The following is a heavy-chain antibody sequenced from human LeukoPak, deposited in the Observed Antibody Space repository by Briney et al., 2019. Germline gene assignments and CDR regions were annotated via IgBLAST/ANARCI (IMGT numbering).Heavy chain of an antibody. V-gene: IGHV4-34*01. CDR1: GGSFSGYY. D-gene: IGHD1-26*01. CDR3: ASSGELPPEYYYYYGMDV. Sequence: SETLSLTCAVSGGSFSGYYWSWIRQPPGKGLEWIGEINHSGSTNYNPSLKSRVTISVDTSKNQFSLKLSSVTAADTAVYYCASSGELPPEYYYYYGMDVWGQRTTVTVSS. J-gene: IGHJ6*02. CDR2: INHSGST.